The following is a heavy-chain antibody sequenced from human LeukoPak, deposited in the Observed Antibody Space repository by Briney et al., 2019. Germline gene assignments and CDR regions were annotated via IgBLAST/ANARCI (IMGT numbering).Heavy chain of an antibody. D-gene: IGHD3-22*01. CDR1: GFTFSSYS. J-gene: IGHJ6*02. Sequence: GGSLRLSCAASGFTFSSYSMNWVRQAPGKGLEWVSYISSSSSTIYYADSVKGRFTISRDNAKNSLYLQMNSLRAEDTAVYYCARDRGRSITMIVVVITNPPDRYGMDVWGQGTTVTVSS. V-gene: IGHV3-48*04. CDR2: ISSSSSTI. CDR3: ARDRGRSITMIVVVITNPPDRYGMDV.